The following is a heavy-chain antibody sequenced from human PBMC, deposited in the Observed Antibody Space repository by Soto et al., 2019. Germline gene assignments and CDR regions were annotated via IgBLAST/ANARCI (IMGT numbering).Heavy chain of an antibody. CDR3: AHSPGDVLLWLGESTHNWFDP. J-gene: IGHJ5*02. CDR2: IYWDDDK. V-gene: IGHV2-5*02. D-gene: IGHD3-10*01. CDR1: GFSLSTRGVG. Sequence: ESGPKLVNNTQTLTLTCTFSGFSLSTRGVGVGWIRQPPGKALEWLALIYWDDDKRYSPSLKSRLTITKDTSKNQVVLTMTNMDPVDTATYYCAHSPGDVLLWLGESTHNWFDPWGQGTLVTVSS.